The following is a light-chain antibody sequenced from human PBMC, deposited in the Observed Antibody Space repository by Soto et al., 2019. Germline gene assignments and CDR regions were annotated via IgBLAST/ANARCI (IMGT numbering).Light chain of an antibody. J-gene: IGLJ2*01. CDR2: LNSDGSH. Sequence: QPVLTQSPSASASLGASVTLTCTLSSGHSNYAIAWHQQQSEKGPRYLMKLNSDGSHSKGDGIPDRFSGSSSGAARYLTISSLQSEDEADYYCQTWGSGIVVFGGGTKLTVL. V-gene: IGLV4-69*01. CDR1: SGHSNYA. CDR3: QTWGSGIVV.